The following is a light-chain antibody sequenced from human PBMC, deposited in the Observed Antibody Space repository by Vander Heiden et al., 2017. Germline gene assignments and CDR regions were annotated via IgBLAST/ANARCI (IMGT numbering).Light chain of an antibody. CDR3: QQCDSTPRT. Sequence: DIQRTQSPSSLSASVGDRVTITCRASQSISSYLNWYQQKPGKAPKLLIYAASSLQSGVPSRFSGSGSGTDFTLTISRLQPEDIATYYCQQCDSTPRTFGQGTKVEIK. CDR1: QSISSY. CDR2: AAS. J-gene: IGKJ2*01. V-gene: IGKV1-39*01.